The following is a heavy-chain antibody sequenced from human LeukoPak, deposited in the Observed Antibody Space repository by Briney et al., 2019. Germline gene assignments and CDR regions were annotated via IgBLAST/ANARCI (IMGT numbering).Heavy chain of an antibody. Sequence: PGGSLRLSCAASGFTFSIFWMSWVRQAPGKGLECVANIKPDGSEKYNVDSVKGRFTISRDNAKNSVYLQMNSLRVEDTAVYYCARGRGVDCWGQGTLVTVSS. CDR3: ARGRGVDC. D-gene: IGHD3-10*01. J-gene: IGHJ4*02. V-gene: IGHV3-7*01. CDR1: GFTFSIFW. CDR2: IKPDGSEK.